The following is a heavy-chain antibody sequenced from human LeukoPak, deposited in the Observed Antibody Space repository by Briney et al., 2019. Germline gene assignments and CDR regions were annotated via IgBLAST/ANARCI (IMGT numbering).Heavy chain of an antibody. CDR1: GFTFSSYT. CDR3: ARAGYCSGGSCYGSDY. V-gene: IGHV3-48*01. Sequence: GGSLRLSCAASGFTFSSYTINWVRQSPGKGLEWVSHTRYSGSTLYYADSVKGRFTISRDNAKSSLYLQMNSLRAEDTAVYYCARAGYCSGGSCYGSDYWGQGTLVSVSS. J-gene: IGHJ4*02. CDR2: TRYSGSTL. D-gene: IGHD2-15*01.